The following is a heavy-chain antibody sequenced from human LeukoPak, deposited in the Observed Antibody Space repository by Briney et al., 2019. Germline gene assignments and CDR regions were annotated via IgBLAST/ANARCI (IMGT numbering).Heavy chain of an antibody. CDR3: ARGLVDSSGWYNWFDP. CDR2: IYHSGST. Sequence: SETLSLTCTVSGYSISSGYYWGWIRQPPGKGLEWIGSIYHSGSTYYNPSLKSRVTISVDTSKNQFSLKLSSVTAADTAVYYCARGLVDSSGWYNWFDPWGQGTLVTVSS. D-gene: IGHD6-19*01. CDR1: GYSISSGYY. J-gene: IGHJ5*02. V-gene: IGHV4-38-2*02.